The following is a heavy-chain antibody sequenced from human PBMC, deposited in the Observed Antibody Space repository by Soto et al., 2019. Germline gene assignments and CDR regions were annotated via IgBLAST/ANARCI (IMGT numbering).Heavy chain of an antibody. D-gene: IGHD1-26*01. V-gene: IGHV4-59*08. J-gene: IGHJ5*02. Sequence: SDTLSLTSPVPCLSLLGNYSSWILQPPGPEMEWIGYIYYSGDTDYNPSLRSQVTISVDTSKNQFSLKLPSVTAADTAVYFCAKHPSLGRFDPWGQGILVTVSS. CDR1: CLSLLGNY. CDR3: AKHPSLGRFDP. CDR2: IYYSGDT.